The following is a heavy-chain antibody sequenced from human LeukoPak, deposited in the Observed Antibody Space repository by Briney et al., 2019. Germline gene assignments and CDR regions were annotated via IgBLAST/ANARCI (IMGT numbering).Heavy chain of an antibody. D-gene: IGHD3-10*01. CDR2: IYYSGSA. Sequence: SETLSLTCTVSGGSISSGDYYWSWIRQPPGKGLEWIGYIYYSGSAYYNPSLKSRVTISVDTSKNQFSLKLSSVTAADTAVYYCARDSGSRITMVRGVPFDYWGQGTLVTVSS. V-gene: IGHV4-30-4*01. J-gene: IGHJ4*02. CDR1: GGSISSGDYY. CDR3: ARDSGSRITMVRGVPFDY.